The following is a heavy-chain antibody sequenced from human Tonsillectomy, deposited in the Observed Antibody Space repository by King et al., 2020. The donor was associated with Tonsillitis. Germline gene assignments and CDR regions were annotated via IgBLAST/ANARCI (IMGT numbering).Heavy chain of an antibody. CDR2: IKKDGSEK. CDR1: GFTFSNYW. J-gene: IGHJ4*02. CDR3: TCLDY. V-gene: IGHV3-7*03. Sequence: VQLVESGGGLVQPGGSLRLSCAASGFTFSNYWMTWVRQPPGKGLEWLANIKKDGSEKYFVDSVKGRFTISRDNAKNSLYLQMNSLRAEDTAVYYCTCLDYWGQGTLVTVSS.